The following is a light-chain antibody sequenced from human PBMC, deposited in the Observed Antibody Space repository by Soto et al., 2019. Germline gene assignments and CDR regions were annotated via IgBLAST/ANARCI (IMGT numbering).Light chain of an antibody. CDR3: SSYTSSSTLFGV. Sequence: QSVLTQPASVSGSPGQSITISCTGTSSDVGGYNYVSWYQQHPGKAPKLMIYEVSNRPSGVSNRFSGPKSGNTASLTISGLQAEDEADYYCSSYTSSSTLFGVFGTGTKLTVL. CDR1: SSDVGGYNY. CDR2: EVS. V-gene: IGLV2-14*01. J-gene: IGLJ1*01.